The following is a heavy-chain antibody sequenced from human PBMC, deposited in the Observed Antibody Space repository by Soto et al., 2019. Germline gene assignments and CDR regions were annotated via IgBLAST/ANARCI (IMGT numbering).Heavy chain of an antibody. CDR2: IIPIFGTA. D-gene: IGHD2-15*01. J-gene: IGHJ4*02. CDR3: GGVVAGGGGIDY. V-gene: IGHV1-69*01. Sequence: QVQLVQSGAEVKKPGSSVKVSCKASGGTFSSYAISWVRQAPGQGLEWMGGIIPIFGTANYAQKFQGRVTITADQSTSTGYMELSSLRAEDAAGDYGGGVVAGGGGIDYWGQGTLVTVSS. CDR1: GGTFSSYA.